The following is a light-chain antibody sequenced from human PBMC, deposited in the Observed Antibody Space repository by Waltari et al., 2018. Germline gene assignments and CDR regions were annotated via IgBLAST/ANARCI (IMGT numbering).Light chain of an antibody. CDR3: SSYTTSSAPGV. CDR2: EVS. V-gene: IGLV2-14*01. J-gene: IGLJ1*01. Sequence: QSALTQPASVSGSPGQSITISCSGTDSDVGAYAFVSWYQQHPGKAPHLIIYEVSNRPSVISNRFSASKSGNTASLTISGLQAEDEADYYCSSYTTSSAPGVFGTGTRVTVL. CDR1: DSDVGAYAF.